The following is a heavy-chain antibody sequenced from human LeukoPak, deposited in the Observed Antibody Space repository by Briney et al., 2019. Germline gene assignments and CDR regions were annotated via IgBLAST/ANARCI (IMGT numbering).Heavy chain of an antibody. Sequence: KTSETLSLTCTVSGGSINSSSYYWGWTRQPPGKGLEWIGTIYYSGSTYYNPSLKSRVTISVDTSKNQFSLKLSSVTASDTAVYYCARRFAPSRNDAFDIWGQGTMVTVSS. D-gene: IGHD3-10*01. CDR2: IYYSGST. V-gene: IGHV4-39*01. CDR3: ARRFAPSRNDAFDI. J-gene: IGHJ3*02. CDR1: GGSINSSSYY.